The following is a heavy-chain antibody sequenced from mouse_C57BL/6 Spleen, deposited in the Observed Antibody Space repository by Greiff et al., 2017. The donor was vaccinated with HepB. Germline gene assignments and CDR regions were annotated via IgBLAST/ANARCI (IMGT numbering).Heavy chain of an antibody. CDR1: GYTFTDYN. D-gene: IGHD1-1*01. J-gene: IGHJ1*03. Sequence: EVMLVESGPELVKPGASVKIPCKASGYTFTDYNMDWVKQSHGKSLEWIGDINPNNGGTIYNQKFKGKATLTVDKSSSTAYMELRSLTSEDTAVYYCARPPPYYGSSYVYFDVWGTGTTVTVSS. CDR2: INPNNGGT. CDR3: ARPPPYYGSSYVYFDV. V-gene: IGHV1-18*01.